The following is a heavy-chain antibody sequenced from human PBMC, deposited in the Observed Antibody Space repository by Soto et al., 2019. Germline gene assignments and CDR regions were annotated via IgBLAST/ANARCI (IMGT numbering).Heavy chain of an antibody. V-gene: IGHV3-48*02. CDR1: GFTFSSYS. CDR3: ARDPAKLNYRLFGWFDP. J-gene: IGHJ5*02. CDR2: ISSSSSTI. Sequence: GGSLRLSCAASGFTFSSYSMNWVRQAPGKGLEWVSYISSSSSTIYYADSVKGRFTISRDNAKNSLYLQMNSLRDEDTAVYYCARDPAKLNYRLFGWFDPWGQGTLVTVSS. D-gene: IGHD4-4*01.